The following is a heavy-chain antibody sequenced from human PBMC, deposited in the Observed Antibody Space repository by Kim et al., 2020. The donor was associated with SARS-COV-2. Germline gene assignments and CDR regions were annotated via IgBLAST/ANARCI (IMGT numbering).Heavy chain of an antibody. CDR1: GFTVSNNY. Sequence: GGSLRLSCAASGFTVSNNYMTWVRQAPGKGLEFVSLIYSGGNTYYADSVKGRFTISRDKSENTVYLQMNSLRAEDTAVYFCSGGPDCSGGSCSSWGQGTLVTVSS. V-gene: IGHV3-66*01. D-gene: IGHD2-15*01. J-gene: IGHJ4*02. CDR3: SGGPDCSGGSCSS. CDR2: IYSGGNT.